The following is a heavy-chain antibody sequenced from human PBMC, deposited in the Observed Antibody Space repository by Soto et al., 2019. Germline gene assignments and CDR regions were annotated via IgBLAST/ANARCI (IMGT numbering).Heavy chain of an antibody. CDR3: AREPPRATAGLNYFDP. Sequence: QVKLVQSGTEVKKPGASVKVSCKTSGYTFINFGIGWVRQAPGQGLEWMGWISPFNGHTHYAQKFQGRVSLTTDTSTSTAFLELRSLTYDDTAVYYCAREPPRATAGLNYFDPWGQGTLVTVSS. D-gene: IGHD6-13*01. J-gene: IGHJ5*02. CDR2: ISPFNGHT. V-gene: IGHV1-18*01. CDR1: GYTFINFG.